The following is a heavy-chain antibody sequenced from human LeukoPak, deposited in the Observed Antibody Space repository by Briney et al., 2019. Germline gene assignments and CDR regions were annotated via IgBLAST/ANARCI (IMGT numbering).Heavy chain of an antibody. CDR3: ARGPSAGYFDY. D-gene: IGHD3-10*01. J-gene: IGHJ4*02. CDR1: GYIFTSYW. Sequence: GESLKISCKGSGYIFTSYWIGWVRQMPGKGLEWMGIVYPGDSDTRYSPSFQGQVTISADKSTSTAYLQWSSLKASGTAMYYCARGPSAGYFDYWGQGTLVTVSS. V-gene: IGHV5-51*01. CDR2: VYPGDSDT.